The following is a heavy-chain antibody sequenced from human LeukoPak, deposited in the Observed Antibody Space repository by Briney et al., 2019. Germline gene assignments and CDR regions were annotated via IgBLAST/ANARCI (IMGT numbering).Heavy chain of an antibody. Sequence: GGSLRLSXAASGFXFSSYAVSWVRQGPGKGLEWVSSVTGIVGRTYYADSVDGRFTISRDNSKSTVYLQMNSLRAEDTAVYYCAKYMTPDTVAAIPPFDYWGQGTLVTVSS. V-gene: IGHV3-23*01. CDR2: VTGIVGRT. D-gene: IGHD5-12*01. CDR1: GFXFSSYA. CDR3: AKYMTPDTVAAIPPFDY. J-gene: IGHJ4*02.